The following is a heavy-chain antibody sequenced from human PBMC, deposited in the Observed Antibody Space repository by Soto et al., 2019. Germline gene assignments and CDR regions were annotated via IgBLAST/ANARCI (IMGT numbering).Heavy chain of an antibody. D-gene: IGHD1-20*01. CDR2: IIPIFGTA. V-gene: IGHV1-69*06. CDR1: GGTFSSYA. J-gene: IGHJ4*02. CDR3: ARETWKLPYNGNDGVHFDY. Sequence: QVQLVQSGAEVKKPGSSVKVSCKASGGTFSSYAISWVRQAPGQGLEWMGGIIPIFGTANYAQKFQGRVTITADKATSTAYRELSSLRSEDTAVYYCARETWKLPYNGNDGVHFDYWGQGTLVTVSS.